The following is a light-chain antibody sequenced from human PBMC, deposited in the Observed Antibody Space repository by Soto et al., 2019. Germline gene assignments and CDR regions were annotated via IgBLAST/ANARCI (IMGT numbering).Light chain of an antibody. J-gene: IGKJ5*01. CDR1: QSVSSY. V-gene: IGKV3-11*01. CDR2: DAT. Sequence: EIVLTQSPATLSLSPGERATLSCRASQSVSSYLAWYQQKPSKAPRLLIYDATNKATGIPARFSGSRYGTIFTLSFSSLVPEDFAVYYCQQRSNWPQITFGQGTRLEIK. CDR3: QQRSNWPQIT.